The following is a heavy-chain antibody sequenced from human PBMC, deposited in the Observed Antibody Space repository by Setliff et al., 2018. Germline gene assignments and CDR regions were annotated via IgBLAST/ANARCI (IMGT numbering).Heavy chain of an antibody. Sequence: SETLSLTCTVSGGSISSHYWSWIRQPPGKGLEWIGYIYHSGDARYNLSLKSRVTISVDTSKNQFSLKLSSVTAADTAVYYCARHEEGYCDGGSCPYYFDYWGQGTPVTVSS. J-gene: IGHJ4*02. CDR1: GGSISSHY. CDR2: IYHSGDA. D-gene: IGHD2-15*01. V-gene: IGHV4-59*08. CDR3: ARHEEGYCDGGSCPYYFDY.